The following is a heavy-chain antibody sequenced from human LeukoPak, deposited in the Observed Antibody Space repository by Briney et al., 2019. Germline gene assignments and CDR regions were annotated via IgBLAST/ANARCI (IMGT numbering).Heavy chain of an antibody. CDR3: AGRYDSSGSDAFDI. D-gene: IGHD3-22*01. CDR1: GGSISSYY. CDR2: IYYSGST. J-gene: IGHJ3*02. Sequence: SETLSLTCTVSGGSISSYYWSWIRQPPGKGLEWIGYIYYSGSTNYNPSLKSRVTISVDTSKNQFSLKLSSVTAADTAVYYCAGRYDSSGSDAFDIWGQGTMVTVSS. V-gene: IGHV4-59*08.